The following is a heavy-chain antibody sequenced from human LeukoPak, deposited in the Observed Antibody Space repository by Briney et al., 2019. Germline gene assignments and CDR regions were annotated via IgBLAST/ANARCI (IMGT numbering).Heavy chain of an antibody. J-gene: IGHJ4*02. CDR3: VKDFVVVPGLVNYFDY. D-gene: IGHD2-2*01. CDR1: GFSFSNYA. CDR2: IGGSIGST. Sequence: GGSLRLSCAASGFSFSNYAMSWVRQGPGKGLEWVSAIGGSIGSTFYTDSVKGRFTISRDNSKDTLSLQMNSLRVEDTAVYYCVKDFVVVPGLVNYFDYWGQGTLVTVSS. V-gene: IGHV3-23*01.